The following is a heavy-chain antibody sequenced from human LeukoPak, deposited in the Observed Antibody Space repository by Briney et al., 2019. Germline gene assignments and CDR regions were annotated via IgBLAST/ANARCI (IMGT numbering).Heavy chain of an antibody. V-gene: IGHV4-39*07. CDR2: IYYSGST. J-gene: IGHJ4*02. D-gene: IGHD5-18*01. CDR3: ARGGRGYSYGLRTYYFDY. CDR1: GGSISSSSHY. Sequence: SETLSLTCTVSGGSISSSSHYWGWIRQPPGKGLEWIGSIYYSGSTYYNPSLKSRVTISVDTSKNQFSLKLSSVTAADTAVYYCARGGRGYSYGLRTYYFDYWGQGTLVTVSS.